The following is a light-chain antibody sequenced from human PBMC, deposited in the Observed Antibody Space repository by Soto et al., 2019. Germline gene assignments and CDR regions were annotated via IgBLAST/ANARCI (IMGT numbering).Light chain of an antibody. CDR1: QSISIW. Sequence: DIQMTQSPSALSSSIGDRVTITCRASQSISIWLAWYQQKPGKAPKLLIYDASSLESGVPSRFSGSGSGTEFTLTISSLQPDDFATYYCQQYNSYWKFGQGTKVDIK. V-gene: IGKV1-5*01. J-gene: IGKJ1*01. CDR3: QQYNSYWK. CDR2: DAS.